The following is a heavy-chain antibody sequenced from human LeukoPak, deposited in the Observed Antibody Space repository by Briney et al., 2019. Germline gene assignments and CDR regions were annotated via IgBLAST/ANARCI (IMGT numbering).Heavy chain of an antibody. CDR1: GYTFTSYY. CDR2: INPSGGST. J-gene: IGHJ6*02. Sequence: ASVKVSCKASGYTFTSYYMHWVRQAPGQGLEWMGIINPSGGSTSYAQKFQGRVTMTRDTSTSTVYMELSSLRSEDTAVYYCARDFRYSSSSRRTQYYYGMDVWGQGTTVTVSS. CDR3: ARDFRYSSSSRRTQYYYGMDV. V-gene: IGHV1-46*01. D-gene: IGHD6-6*01.